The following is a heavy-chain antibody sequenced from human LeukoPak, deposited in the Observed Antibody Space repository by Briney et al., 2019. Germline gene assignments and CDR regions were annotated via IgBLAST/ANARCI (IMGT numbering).Heavy chain of an antibody. CDR2: IYYSGST. CDR1: GGSISSYY. J-gene: IGHJ4*02. V-gene: IGHV4-59*12. D-gene: IGHD3-9*01. CDR3: ARASPILRYFDWLLRAPETATIPPYFDY. Sequence: PSETLSLTCTVSGGSISSYYWSWIRQPPGKGLEWIGYIYYSGSTNYNPSLKSRVTISVDTSKNQFSLKLSSVTAADTAVYYCARASPILRYFDWLLRAPETATIPPYFDYWGQGTLVTVSS.